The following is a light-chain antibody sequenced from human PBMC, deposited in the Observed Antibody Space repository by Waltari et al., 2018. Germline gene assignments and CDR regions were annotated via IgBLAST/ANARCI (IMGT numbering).Light chain of an antibody. Sequence: QSALTQPASVSGSPGQSLTLPCTGPSSAVGRYNLVSWYQQHPGKAPKFIIYEGSKRPSGVSTRFSGSKSGNTASLTISGLQAEDEADYYCCSYAGSRAFVFGTGTKVTVL. CDR1: SSAVGRYNL. V-gene: IGLV2-23*01. CDR2: EGS. CDR3: CSYAGSRAFV. J-gene: IGLJ1*01.